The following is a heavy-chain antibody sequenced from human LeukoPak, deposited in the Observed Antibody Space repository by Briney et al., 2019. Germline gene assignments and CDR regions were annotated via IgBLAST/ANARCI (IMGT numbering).Heavy chain of an antibody. CDR1: GFTFSSYA. Sequence: PGGSLRLSCIASGFTFSSYAMNWVRQAPGKGLEWVANIKQDGSEKYYVDSVKGRFTISRDNAKNSLYLQMNSLRAEDTAVYYCARFLQDGYNCFDIWGQGTMVTVSS. CDR3: ARFLQDGYNCFDI. J-gene: IGHJ3*02. CDR2: IKQDGSEK. V-gene: IGHV3-7*01. D-gene: IGHD5-24*01.